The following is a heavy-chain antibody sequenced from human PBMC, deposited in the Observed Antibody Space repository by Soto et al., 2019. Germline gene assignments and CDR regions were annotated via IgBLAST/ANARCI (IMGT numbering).Heavy chain of an antibody. J-gene: IGHJ6*02. V-gene: IGHV1-69*06. CDR1: GGTFSSYA. CDR2: IIPIFGTA. CDR3: ASVFGELLSNYYYGMDV. D-gene: IGHD3-10*02. Sequence: GASVKVSCKASGGTFSSYAISWVRQAPGQGLEWMGGIIPIFGTANYAQKFQGRVTITADKSTSTAYMELSSLRSEDTAVYYCASVFGELLSNYYYGMDVWGQGTTVTVSS.